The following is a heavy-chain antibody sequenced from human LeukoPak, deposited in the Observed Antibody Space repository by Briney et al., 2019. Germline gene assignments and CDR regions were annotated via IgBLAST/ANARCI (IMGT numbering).Heavy chain of an antibody. Sequence: SVKVSCKASGGTFSSYAISWVRQAPGQGLEWMGGIIPIFGTANYAQKFQGRVTITADESTSTAYMELSSLRFEDTAVYYCARGKTMIVGFDYWGQGTLVTVSS. CDR3: ARGKTMIVGFDY. CDR1: GGTFSSYA. D-gene: IGHD3-22*01. V-gene: IGHV1-69*13. CDR2: IIPIFGTA. J-gene: IGHJ4*02.